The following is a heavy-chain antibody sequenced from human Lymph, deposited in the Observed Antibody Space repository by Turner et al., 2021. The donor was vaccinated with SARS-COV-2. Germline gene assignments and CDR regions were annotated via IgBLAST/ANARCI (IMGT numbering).Heavy chain of an antibody. V-gene: IGHV3-21*01. D-gene: IGHD4-4*01. CDR1: GFTFSTYG. CDR3: ARDPLVEMPTVFVTLDY. J-gene: IGHJ4*02. Sequence: EVQLVESGGGLVKPGGSLRLSCAASGFTFSTYGMNWVRQAPGKGLEWVSSISRSSTNIYYADSVKGRFTISRDNAKNSLYLQMNSLRAEDTAVYYCARDPLVEMPTVFVTLDYWGQGTLVTVSS. CDR2: ISRSSTNI.